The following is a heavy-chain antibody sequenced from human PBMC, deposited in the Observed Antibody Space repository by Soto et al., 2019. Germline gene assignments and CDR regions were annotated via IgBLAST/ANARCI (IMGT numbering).Heavy chain of an antibody. Sequence: DVQVLESGGGLVQPGGSLRLSCEMSGGIFSTYGMSWVRQTPGKGLECVASISAIGDSTYHSDSVKGRFSISRDNSKSSLYLQMDSLRAEDTAMYNCATIGPYSPRWDFWGQGTGVTVSS. CDR1: GGIFSTYG. J-gene: IGHJ3*01. D-gene: IGHD2-15*01. CDR3: ATIGPYSPRWDF. CDR2: ISAIGDST. V-gene: IGHV3-23*01.